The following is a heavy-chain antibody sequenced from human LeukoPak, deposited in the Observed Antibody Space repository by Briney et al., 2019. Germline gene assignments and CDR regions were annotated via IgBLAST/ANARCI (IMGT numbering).Heavy chain of an antibody. J-gene: IGHJ5*02. D-gene: IGHD5-12*01. Sequence: ASVKVSCKASCYTFTSYGITWVRQAPGQGLEWMGWISTYSGDTNYAQKLQGRVTMTTDTSTSTAYMELRSLRSDDTAVYYCARGARNWFDPWGQGTLVTVSS. CDR3: ARGARNWFDP. V-gene: IGHV1-18*01. CDR2: ISTYSGDT. CDR1: CYTFTSYG.